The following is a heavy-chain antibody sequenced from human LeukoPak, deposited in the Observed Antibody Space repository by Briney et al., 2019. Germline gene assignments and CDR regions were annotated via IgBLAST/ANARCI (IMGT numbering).Heavy chain of an antibody. Sequence: SVKVSCKASGGTFSSYAISWVRQAPGQGLEWMGGIIPIFGTANYAQKFQGRVTITADESTSTAYMELSSLRSEDTAVYYCARGEYCSGGSCYSSSDYWGQGTLVTVSS. V-gene: IGHV1-69*13. J-gene: IGHJ4*02. CDR1: GGTFSSYA. CDR3: ARGEYCSGGSCYSSSDY. D-gene: IGHD2-15*01. CDR2: IIPIFGTA.